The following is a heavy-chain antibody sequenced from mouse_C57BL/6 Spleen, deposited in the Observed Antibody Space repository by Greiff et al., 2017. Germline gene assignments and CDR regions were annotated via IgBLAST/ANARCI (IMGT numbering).Heavy chain of an antibody. CDR3: ARITAVVAKFDY. CDR2: INPNNGGT. J-gene: IGHJ2*01. Sequence: VQLQQSGPELVKPGASVKMSCKASGYTFTDYNMHWVKQSHGKSLEWIGTINPNNGGTCYNHKFKGKVTLTRNKSSSTAYMELRSLTSEDSAVYNCARITAVVAKFDYWGQGTTLTVSA. V-gene: IGHV1-22*01. D-gene: IGHD1-1*01. CDR1: GYTFTDYN.